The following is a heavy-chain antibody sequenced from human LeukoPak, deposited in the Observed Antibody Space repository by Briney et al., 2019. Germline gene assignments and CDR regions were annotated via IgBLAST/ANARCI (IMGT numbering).Heavy chain of an antibody. V-gene: IGHV3-33*01. Sequence: HPGGSLRLSCAASGFTFSSYDMHWVRRAPGKGLEWVASIWHDGNRKYHADSVEGRFTISRDNAKNSLSLQMNNLRVEDTAVYYCARAGSHWHYVYWGQGTVVTVSS. CDR2: IWHDGNRK. CDR1: GFTFSSYD. J-gene: IGHJ4*02. CDR3: ARAGSHWHYVY. D-gene: IGHD3-10*01.